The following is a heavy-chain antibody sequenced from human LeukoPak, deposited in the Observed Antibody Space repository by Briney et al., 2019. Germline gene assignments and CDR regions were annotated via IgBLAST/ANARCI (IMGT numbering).Heavy chain of an antibody. D-gene: IGHD2-2*01. J-gene: IGHJ4*02. CDR3: ARKYCSTTSCLFDN. CDR1: GFTFSSHA. V-gene: IGHV3-48*03. Sequence: GGSLRLSCAASGFTFSSHAMSWVRQAPGKGLQWVSDISSSGTTIYYADSVKGRFTISRDNAKNSLYLQMNSLRAEDTAVYYCARKYCSTTSCLFDNWGQGTLVTVSS. CDR2: ISSSGTTI.